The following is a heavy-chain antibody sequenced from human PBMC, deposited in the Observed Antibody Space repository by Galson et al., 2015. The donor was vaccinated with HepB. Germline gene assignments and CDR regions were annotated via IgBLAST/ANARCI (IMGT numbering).Heavy chain of an antibody. CDR1: GFTFTIYG. J-gene: IGHJ3*02. CDR3: VNYRGAAFDN. V-gene: IGHV3-7*02. Sequence: SLRLSCAVSGFTFTIYGMSWVRQAPGKGLEWVANIKEDGSEKNYVDSVKGRFSISRDNASNSVYLQMKSLRPEDTAVYYCVNYRGAAFDNWGQGTMVTVSS. D-gene: IGHD1-14*01. CDR2: IKEDGSEK.